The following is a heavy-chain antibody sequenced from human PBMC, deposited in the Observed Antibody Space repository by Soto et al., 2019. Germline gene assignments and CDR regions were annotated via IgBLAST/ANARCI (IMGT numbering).Heavy chain of an antibody. V-gene: IGHV3-30*03. CDR1: GSTFSSYG. CDR3: ARGISIHGVSPWK. J-gene: IGHJ4*02. CDR2: ISYDGSNK. D-gene: IGHD1-1*01. Sequence: GGSLRLSCAASGSTFSSYGMHWVRQAPGKGLEWVAVISYDGSNKYYADSVKGRFTISRDNAKNSLYLQMNSLRDEDTAVYYCARGISIHGVSPWKWGQGTLVTVSS.